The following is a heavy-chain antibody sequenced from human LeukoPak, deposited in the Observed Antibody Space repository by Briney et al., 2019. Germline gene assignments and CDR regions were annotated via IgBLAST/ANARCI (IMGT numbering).Heavy chain of an antibody. J-gene: IGHJ3*02. CDR2: IYYSGST. Sequence: SETLSLTCTVSGGSVSSGSYYWSWIRQPPGEGLEWIGYIYYSGSTYYNPSLKSRVTISVDTSKNQFSLKLSSVTAADTAVYYCARETGSIFGVVIDAFDIWGQGTMVTVSS. CDR1: GGSVSSGSYY. CDR3: ARETGSIFGVVIDAFDI. V-gene: IGHV4-61*01. D-gene: IGHD3-3*01.